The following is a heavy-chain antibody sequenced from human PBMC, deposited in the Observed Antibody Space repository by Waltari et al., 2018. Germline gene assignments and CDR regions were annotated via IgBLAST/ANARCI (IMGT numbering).Heavy chain of an antibody. CDR3: ARHQAVVTIGDAFDI. CDR2: IYYSGST. J-gene: IGHJ3*02. V-gene: IGHV4-39*01. CDR1: GGSISSSSYY. Sequence: QLQLQESGPGLVKPSETLSLTCTVSGGSISSSSYYWGWIRQPPGKGLEWIGSIYYSGSTYYNPSLKSRVTISVDTSKNQLSLKLGSVTAADTAVYYCARHQAVVTIGDAFDIWGQGTMVTVSS. D-gene: IGHD2-15*01.